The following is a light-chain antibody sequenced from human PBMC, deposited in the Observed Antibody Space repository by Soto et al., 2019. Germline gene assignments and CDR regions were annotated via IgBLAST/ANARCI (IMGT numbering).Light chain of an antibody. J-gene: IGLJ2*01. Sequence: QSVLTQPPSVSGAPGQRVTISCTGSSSNIGAGYDVHWYQQLPGTAPKLLIYDNSNRPSGVPDRFSGSKSGTSASLPITGLQAEDEADYYCQSYDSSLSGSVFGGGTKLTVL. V-gene: IGLV1-40*01. CDR2: DNS. CDR3: QSYDSSLSGSV. CDR1: SSNIGAGYD.